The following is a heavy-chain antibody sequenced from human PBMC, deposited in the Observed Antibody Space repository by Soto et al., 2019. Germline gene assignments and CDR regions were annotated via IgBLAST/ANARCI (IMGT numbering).Heavy chain of an antibody. Sequence: ASVKVSCKASGYTFTRSGISWARQAPGQGPEWMGWISSYNGDTNYAQTFQGRATMTTDTSTSTAYMELRSLRSDDTAVYYCVREGVAPYYYYGMYIWGQGTPVTVSS. CDR2: ISSYNGDT. D-gene: IGHD3-3*01. V-gene: IGHV1-18*01. CDR3: VREGVAPYYYYGMYI. J-gene: IGHJ6*02. CDR1: GYTFTRSG.